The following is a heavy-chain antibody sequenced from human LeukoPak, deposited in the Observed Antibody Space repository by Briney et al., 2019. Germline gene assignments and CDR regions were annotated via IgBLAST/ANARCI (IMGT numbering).Heavy chain of an antibody. V-gene: IGHV3-48*01. CDR1: GFTFSSYS. CDR3: AKDVGKYCSGGSCYPGTTLDP. D-gene: IGHD2-15*01. Sequence: GGSLRLSCAASGFTFSSYSMNWVRQAPGKGLEWVSYISSSSSTIYYADSVKGRFTISRDNAKNSLYLQMNSLRAEDTAVYYCAKDVGKYCSGGSCYPGTTLDPWGQGTLVTVSS. J-gene: IGHJ5*02. CDR2: ISSSSSTI.